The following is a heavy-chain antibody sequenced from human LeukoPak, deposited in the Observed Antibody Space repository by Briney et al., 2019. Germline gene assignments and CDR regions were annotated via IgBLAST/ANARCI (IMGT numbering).Heavy chain of an antibody. V-gene: IGHV1-2*02. D-gene: IGHD5-12*01. CDR1: GYTFTGYY. CDR2: INPNSGGT. J-gene: IGHJ4*02. Sequence: ASVKVSCKASGYTFTGYYMHWVRQAPGQGLEWMGWINPNSGGTNYAQTFQGRVTMTRDTSISTAYMELSRLRSDDTAVYYCARDIVATISYAYDYWGQGTLVTVSS. CDR3: ARDIVATISYAYDY.